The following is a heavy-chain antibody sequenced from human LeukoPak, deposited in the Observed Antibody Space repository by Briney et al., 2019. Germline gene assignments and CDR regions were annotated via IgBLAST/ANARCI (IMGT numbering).Heavy chain of an antibody. V-gene: IGHV3-53*01. J-gene: IGHJ4*02. Sequence: GGSLRLSCAASGFTVSSNYMSWVRQAPGKGLEWVSVIYSGGSTYYADSVKGRFTISRDNSKNTLYLQMYSLRAEDTAVYYCARVVRVGYSYGYYFDYWGQGTLVTVSS. CDR1: GFTVSSNY. CDR3: ARVVRVGYSYGYYFDY. D-gene: IGHD5-18*01. CDR2: IYSGGST.